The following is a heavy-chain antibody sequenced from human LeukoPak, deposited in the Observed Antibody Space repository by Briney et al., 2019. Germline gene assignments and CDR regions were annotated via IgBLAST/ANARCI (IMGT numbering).Heavy chain of an antibody. Sequence: SGTPSLTCAVSGGSISSSNWWSWVRQPPGKGLEWIGEIYHSGSTNYNPSLKSRVTISVDKSKNQFSLRLTSVTAADTAVYYCARLPDMTTVTTSAFDIWGQGTMVTVSS. J-gene: IGHJ3*02. CDR1: GGSISSSNW. V-gene: IGHV4-4*02. CDR2: IYHSGST. CDR3: ARLPDMTTVTTSAFDI. D-gene: IGHD4-17*01.